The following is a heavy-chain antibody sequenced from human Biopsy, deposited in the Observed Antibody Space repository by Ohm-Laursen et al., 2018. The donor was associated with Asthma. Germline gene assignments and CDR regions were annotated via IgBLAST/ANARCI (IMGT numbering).Heavy chain of an antibody. Sequence: GSLRLSCAASGFAVSRDHMFWVRQAPGKGLEWVSVIYSGGTSHTADFVWGRFTISRDYSKNTLYLQMHSLRAEDTAVYYCARGDSSNWSHYYFDYWGEGTLVTVSS. D-gene: IGHD3-22*01. J-gene: IGHJ4*02. V-gene: IGHV3-53*01. CDR2: IYSGGTS. CDR1: GFAVSRDH. CDR3: ARGDSSNWSHYYFDY.